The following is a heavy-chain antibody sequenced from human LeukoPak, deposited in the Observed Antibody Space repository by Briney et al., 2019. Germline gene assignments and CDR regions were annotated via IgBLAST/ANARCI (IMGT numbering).Heavy chain of an antibody. V-gene: IGHV4-59*01. Sequence: PSETLSLTCTVSGGSISSYYWSWSRQPPGKGLEWIGYIYYSGSTNYNPSLKSRVTISVDTSKNQFSLKLSSVTAADTAVYYCARDSTTVTGYFDYWGQGTLVTVSS. CDR1: GGSISSYY. J-gene: IGHJ4*02. CDR2: IYYSGST. CDR3: ARDSTTVTGYFDY. D-gene: IGHD4-17*01.